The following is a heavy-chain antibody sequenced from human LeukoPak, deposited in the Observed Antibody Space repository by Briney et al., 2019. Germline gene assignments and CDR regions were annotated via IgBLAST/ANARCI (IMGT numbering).Heavy chain of an antibody. Sequence: GGSLRLSCAASGFTFSNAWMSWVRQAPGKGLEWVANIKQDGSEKYYVDSVKGRFTISRDNAKNSLYLQMNSLRAEDTAVYYCAREDSDYVWGSYRYLDYWGQGTLVTVSS. J-gene: IGHJ4*02. V-gene: IGHV3-7*01. CDR2: IKQDGSEK. CDR1: GFTFSNAW. D-gene: IGHD3-16*02. CDR3: AREDSDYVWGSYRYLDY.